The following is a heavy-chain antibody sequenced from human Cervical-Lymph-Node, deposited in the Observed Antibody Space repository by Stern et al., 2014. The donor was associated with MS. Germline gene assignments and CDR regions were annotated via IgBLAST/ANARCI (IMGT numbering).Heavy chain of an antibody. CDR1: GGTFSSYA. CDR3: AVRKTVSSSWYRNWFDP. Sequence: VHLVESGAEVKKPGSSVKVSCKASGGTFSSYAISWVRQAPGQGLEWMGGIIPIFGTANYAQKFQGRVTITADESTSTAYMELSSLRSEDTAVYYCAVRKTVSSSWYRNWFDPWGQGTLVTVSS. J-gene: IGHJ5*02. D-gene: IGHD6-13*01. V-gene: IGHV1-69*01. CDR2: IIPIFGTA.